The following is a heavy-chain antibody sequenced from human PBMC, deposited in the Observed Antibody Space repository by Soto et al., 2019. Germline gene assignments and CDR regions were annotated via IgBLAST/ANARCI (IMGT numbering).Heavy chain of an antibody. CDR2: IIHSEST. V-gene: IGHV4-34*12. CDR1: GGSFSAYY. J-gene: IGHJ6*02. D-gene: IGHD1-26*01. CDR3: ARQRPTDGRWEFANYYGMGV. Sequence: PSETLSLTCAVYGGSFSAYYWSWVRQPPGKGLEWIGEIIHSESTKYNPSLKSRVTISVDTSKNQFSLKLSSVTAADTAVYYCARQRPTDGRWEFANYYGMGVWGQGTPVTVSS.